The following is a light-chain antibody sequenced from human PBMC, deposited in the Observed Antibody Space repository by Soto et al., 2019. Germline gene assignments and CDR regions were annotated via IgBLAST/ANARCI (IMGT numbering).Light chain of an antibody. CDR3: QQCDSGPLT. CDR2: AAS. J-gene: IGKJ4*01. V-gene: IGKV1-39*01. Sequence: RMTLSAAALSLSIGDRVTITCRASQSISSYLNWYQQKPGKAPKVLIYAASSLQSGVPSRFSGIGSGTDFTLSISSLQPEDFASYYCQQCDSGPLTFGEGTKVDIK. CDR1: QSISSY.